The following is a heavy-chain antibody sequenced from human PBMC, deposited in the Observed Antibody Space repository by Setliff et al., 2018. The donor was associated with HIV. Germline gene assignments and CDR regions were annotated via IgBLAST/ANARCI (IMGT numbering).Heavy chain of an antibody. V-gene: IGHV4-34*01. CDR1: GGSFSGYY. CDR2: IDHSGST. Sequence: PSETLSLTCAVYGGSFSGYYWSWIRQAPGKGLEWIGEIDHSGSTNYNPSLKSRVTISVDTSKKHFSLRLTSVTAADTAVYFCARGVIETDYDYVDIYYYNYMDVWGKGTTVTVSS. D-gene: IGHD5-12*01. CDR3: ARGVIETDYDYVDIYYYNYMDV. J-gene: IGHJ6*03.